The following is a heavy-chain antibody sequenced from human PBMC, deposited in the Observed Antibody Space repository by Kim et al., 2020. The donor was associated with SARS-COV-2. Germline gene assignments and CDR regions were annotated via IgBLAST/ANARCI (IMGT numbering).Heavy chain of an antibody. CDR3: ELIDYGMDV. V-gene: IGHV3-7*01. CDR2: IKQDGSEK. Sequence: GGSLRLSCAASGFTFSRYWMSWVRQAPGKGLEWVANIKQDGSEKNYVDSVKGRFTISRDNAKNSLYLQMNSLRADDTAVYYCELIDYGMDVWGQGTTVTV. J-gene: IGHJ6*02. CDR1: GFTFSRYW. D-gene: IGHD3-10*01.